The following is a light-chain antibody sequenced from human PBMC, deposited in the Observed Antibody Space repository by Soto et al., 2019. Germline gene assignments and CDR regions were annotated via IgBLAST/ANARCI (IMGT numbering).Light chain of an antibody. CDR1: QSVRSSY. Sequence: EILLTQSPCSLPLSPGERATLSCRASQSVRSSYLAWYQHKPGQAPSLLMYGASSRATGIPERFSGSGSGTDFTLTISRLEPEDFAVYYCQQYGRSPTTFGQGTKVDIK. V-gene: IGKV3-20*01. CDR3: QQYGRSPTT. J-gene: IGKJ1*01. CDR2: GAS.